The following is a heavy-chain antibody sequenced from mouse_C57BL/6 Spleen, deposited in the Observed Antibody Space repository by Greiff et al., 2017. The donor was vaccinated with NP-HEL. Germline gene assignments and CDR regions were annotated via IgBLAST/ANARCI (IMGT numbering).Heavy chain of an antibody. J-gene: IGHJ3*01. D-gene: IGHD2-3*01. Sequence: QVQLKESGAELARPGASVKLSCKASGYTFTSYGISWVKQRTGQGLEWIGEIYPRSGNTYYNEKFKGKATLTADKSSSTAYMELRSLTSEDSAVYFCAREGDGYFFVYWGQGTLVTVSA. CDR1: GYTFTSYG. CDR3: AREGDGYFFVY. CDR2: IYPRSGNT. V-gene: IGHV1-81*01.